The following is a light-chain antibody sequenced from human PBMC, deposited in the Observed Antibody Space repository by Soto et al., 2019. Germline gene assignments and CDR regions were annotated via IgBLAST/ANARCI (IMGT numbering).Light chain of an antibody. Sequence: QSVLTQPPSLSPAPGQKVPISCPGSSSNIGGNSVSWYQQLPGTAPKLLIYDDNKRPSGIPDRFSGSKSGTSATLGITGFQTGDEADYYCGSWDSSLSAYVFGTGTKVTVL. CDR2: DDN. CDR3: GSWDSSLSAYV. CDR1: SSNIGGNS. V-gene: IGLV1-51*01. J-gene: IGLJ1*01.